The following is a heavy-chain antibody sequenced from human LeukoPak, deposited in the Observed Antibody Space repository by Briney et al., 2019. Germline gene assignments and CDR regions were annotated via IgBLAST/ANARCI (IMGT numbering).Heavy chain of an antibody. J-gene: IGHJ4*02. Sequence: ASVKVSCKASGYTFTSYAMHWVRQAPGQRLEWMGWINAGNGNTKYSQKFQGRVTITSDTSASTAYMELSSLRSEDTAVYYCARDHTILMGTFDYWGQGTLVTVSS. V-gene: IGHV1-3*01. D-gene: IGHD2-8*01. CDR2: INAGNGNT. CDR3: ARDHTILMGTFDY. CDR1: GYTFTSYA.